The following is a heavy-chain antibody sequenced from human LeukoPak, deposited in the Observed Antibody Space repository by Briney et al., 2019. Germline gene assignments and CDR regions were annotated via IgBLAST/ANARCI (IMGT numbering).Heavy chain of an antibody. CDR3: ARDQGADFWSGILYYYYYMDV. CDR1: GFTFSSYS. D-gene: IGHD3-3*01. V-gene: IGHV3-21*01. Sequence: GGSLRLSCAASGFTFSSYSMNWVRQAPGKGLEWVSSISSSSSYIYYADSVKGRSTISRDNAKNSLYLQMNSLRAEDTAVYYCARDQGADFWSGILYYYYYMDVWGKGTTVTVSS. J-gene: IGHJ6*03. CDR2: ISSSSSYI.